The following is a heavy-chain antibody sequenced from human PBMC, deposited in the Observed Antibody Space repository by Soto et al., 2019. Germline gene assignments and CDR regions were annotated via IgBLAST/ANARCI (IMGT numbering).Heavy chain of an antibody. CDR2: ISGTGGST. CDR1: GFTFSSYA. D-gene: IGHD3-9*01. J-gene: IGHJ4*02. V-gene: IGHV3-23*01. Sequence: EVQLLESGGGLVQPGGSLSLSCAASGFTFSSYAMSWVRQAPGKGLEWVSAISGTGGSTYYADTVKGRFTISRDNSKNTLYLQMNSLRGEDTAVYYCAKDQLTYYDILTGYTPLLNGIDYWGQGTLVTVSS. CDR3: AKDQLTYYDILTGYTPLLNGIDY.